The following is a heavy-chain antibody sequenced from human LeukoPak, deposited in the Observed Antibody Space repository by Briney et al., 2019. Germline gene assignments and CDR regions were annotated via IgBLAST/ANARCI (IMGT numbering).Heavy chain of an antibody. CDR2: TSYSGST. CDR1: GDSITSNC. Sequence: SETLSLTCSVSGDSITSNCWTWIRQPPGKGLEWIGYTSYSGSTKYNPSLKGRLTISADTSKNHFSLKLTSVTAADTAMYYCARPSSIAATGGLDAFDIWGQGTLVTVSS. CDR3: ARPSSIAATGGLDAFDI. J-gene: IGHJ3*02. V-gene: IGHV4-59*08. D-gene: IGHD6-13*01.